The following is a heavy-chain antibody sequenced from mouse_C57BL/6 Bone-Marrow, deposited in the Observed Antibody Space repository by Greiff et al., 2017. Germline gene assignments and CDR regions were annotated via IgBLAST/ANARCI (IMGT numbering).Heavy chain of an antibody. CDR3: ASLLWLRYYAMDY. CDR1: GYAFSSYW. CDR2: IYPGDGDT. Sequence: VQLQQSGAELVKPGASVKISCKASGYAFSSYWMNWVKQRPGKGLEWIGQIYPGDGDTNYNGKFKGKATLTADKSSSTAYMQLSSLTSEDSAVXFCASLLWLRYYAMDYWGQGTSVTVSS. D-gene: IGHD2-2*01. V-gene: IGHV1-80*01. J-gene: IGHJ4*01.